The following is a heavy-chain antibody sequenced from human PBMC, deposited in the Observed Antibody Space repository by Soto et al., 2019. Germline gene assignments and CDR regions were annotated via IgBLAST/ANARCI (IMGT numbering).Heavy chain of an antibody. J-gene: IGHJ4*02. Sequence: PGGSLRLSCAASGFTFRTSWMSWVRQAPGKGPEWVASIGQDGGEKYYVDSVKGRFIISRDNAKTSLDLQMNSLGVEDSAMYYCATDDSLASCGQGTLVTVYS. CDR1: GFTFRTSW. V-gene: IGHV3-7*03. CDR3: ATDDSLAS. CDR2: IGQDGGEK. D-gene: IGHD5-18*01.